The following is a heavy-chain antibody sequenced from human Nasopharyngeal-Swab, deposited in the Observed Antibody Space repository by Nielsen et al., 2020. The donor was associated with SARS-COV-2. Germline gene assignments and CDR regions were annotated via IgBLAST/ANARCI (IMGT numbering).Heavy chain of an antibody. J-gene: IGHJ4*02. Sequence: ASVKVSCKGSGHTFVGYGITWVRQAPGQGLEWMGWIAYNGNTNYAQKFRGRVTISADRSTTTSYLELSSLRSEDTAIYYCAREGEYGAYDAPDYWGQGTLDTVSS. CDR1: GHTFVGYG. CDR3: AREGEYGAYDAPDY. D-gene: IGHD5-12*01. CDR2: IAYNGNT. V-gene: IGHV1-18*01.